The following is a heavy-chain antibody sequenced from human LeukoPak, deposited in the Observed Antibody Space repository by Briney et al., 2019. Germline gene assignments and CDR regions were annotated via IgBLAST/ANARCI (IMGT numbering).Heavy chain of an antibody. V-gene: IGHV4-39*07. D-gene: IGHD3-22*01. CDR3: ASSLLIDQYYYEPGGFDP. J-gene: IGHJ5*02. CDR1: GGSISNSNSY. CDR2: IYYSGST. Sequence: PSETLSLTCTVSGGSISNSNSYWGWIRQSPGKGLEWIANIYYSGSTYYNPSLKSRVTISVDTSKNQFSLKLSSVTAADTAVYYCASSLLIDQYYYEPGGFDPWGQGTLVTVSS.